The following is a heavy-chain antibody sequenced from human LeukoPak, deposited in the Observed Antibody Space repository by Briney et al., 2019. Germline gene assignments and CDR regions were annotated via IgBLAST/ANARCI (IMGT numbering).Heavy chain of an antibody. Sequence: SETLSLTCAVYGGSFSGYYWNWIRQPPGKGLEWIGEINHSGSTNYNPSLKSRVTISVDTSKNQFSLKLSSVTAADTAVYYCARGRSSTVTTFAFDIWGQGTMVTVSS. CDR3: ARGRSSTVTTFAFDI. CDR1: GGSFSGYY. V-gene: IGHV4-34*01. D-gene: IGHD4-17*01. J-gene: IGHJ3*02. CDR2: INHSGST.